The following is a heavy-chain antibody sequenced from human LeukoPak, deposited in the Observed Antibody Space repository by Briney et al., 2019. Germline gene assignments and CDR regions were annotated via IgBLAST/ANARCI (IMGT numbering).Heavy chain of an antibody. D-gene: IGHD4-17*01. J-gene: IGHJ6*02. CDR2: TYYRSKWYN. CDR3: ARDSRGYGDHRRGYYYYGMDV. CDR1: GDSVSSNSAA. Sequence: SQTLSPTCAISGDSVSSNSAAWNWIRQSPSRGLEWLGRTYYRSKWYNDYAVSVKSRITINPDTSKNQFSLQLNSVTPEDTAVYYCARDSRGYGDHRRGYYYYGMDVWGQGTTVTVSS. V-gene: IGHV6-1*01.